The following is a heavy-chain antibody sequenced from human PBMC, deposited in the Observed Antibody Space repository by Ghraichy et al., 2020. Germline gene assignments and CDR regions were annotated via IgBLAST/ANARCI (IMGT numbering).Heavy chain of an antibody. D-gene: IGHD3-10*01. CDR1: GGSFSGYY. J-gene: IGHJ5*02. CDR3: ARGPLLLLWFGELSRFDP. Sequence: GSLRLSCAVYGGSFSGYYWSWIRQPPGKGLEWIGEINHSGSTNYNPSLKSRVTISVDTSKNQFSLKLSSVTAADTAVYYCARGPLLLLWFGELSRFDPWGQGTLVTVSS. V-gene: IGHV4-34*01. CDR2: INHSGST.